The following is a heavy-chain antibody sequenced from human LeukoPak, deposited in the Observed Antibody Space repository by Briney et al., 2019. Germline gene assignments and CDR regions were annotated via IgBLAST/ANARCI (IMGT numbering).Heavy chain of an antibody. CDR2: MFHSGST. V-gene: IGHV4-38-2*01. CDR1: GYSICSDYY. D-gene: IGHD6-19*01. CDR3: ARRGSAGWYADF. Sequence: SETLSLTCAVSGYSICSDYYLGWVRQSAGKGLEWIGTMFHSGSTYYNPSLMSRVTISVDKSKNQFSLRLNSVTAADTAVNTWARRGSAGWYADFWGQGSLGTVSS. J-gene: IGHJ4*02.